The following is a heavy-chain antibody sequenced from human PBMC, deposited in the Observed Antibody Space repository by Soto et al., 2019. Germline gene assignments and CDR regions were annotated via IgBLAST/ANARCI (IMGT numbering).Heavy chain of an antibody. D-gene: IGHD2-15*01. J-gene: IGHJ4*02. CDR2: INHSGST. Sequence: QVQLQQWGAGLLKPSETLSLTCAVYGGSFSGYYWSWIRQPPGKGLEWIGEINHSGSTNYNPSLKSRVTISVDTSKRQFSLKLSSVTAADTAVYYCARDFGGYCSGGSCYHFDYWGQGTLVTVSS. CDR3: ARDFGGYCSGGSCYHFDY. V-gene: IGHV4-34*01. CDR1: GGSFSGYY.